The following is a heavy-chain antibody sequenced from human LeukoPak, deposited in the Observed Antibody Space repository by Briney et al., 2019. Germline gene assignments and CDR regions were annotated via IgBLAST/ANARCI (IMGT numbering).Heavy chain of an antibody. V-gene: IGHV4-34*01. CDR1: GGSFSGYY. CDR3: ATYQRHNWNY. CDR2: INHGGST. Sequence: PSETLSLTCAVYGGSFSGYYWSWIRQPPGKGLEWIGDINHGGSTNYNPSLKSRVTISVDTSKNQFSLKLSSVTAADTAVYYCATYQRHNWNYWGQGTLVTVSS. J-gene: IGHJ4*02. D-gene: IGHD1-20*01.